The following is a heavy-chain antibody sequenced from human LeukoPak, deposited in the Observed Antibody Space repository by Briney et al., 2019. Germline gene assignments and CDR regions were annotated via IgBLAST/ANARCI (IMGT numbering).Heavy chain of an antibody. CDR1: GFTFSSYG. Sequence: PGGSLRLSCAASGFTFSSYGMHWVRQAPGKGLEWVAVISYDGSNKYYADSVKGRFTISRDNSKNTLYLQMNSLRAEDTAVYYCARDVESLLLREYAFDIWGQGTMVTVSS. CDR3: ARDVESLLLREYAFDI. D-gene: IGHD2-21*02. V-gene: IGHV3-30*03. CDR2: ISYDGSNK. J-gene: IGHJ3*02.